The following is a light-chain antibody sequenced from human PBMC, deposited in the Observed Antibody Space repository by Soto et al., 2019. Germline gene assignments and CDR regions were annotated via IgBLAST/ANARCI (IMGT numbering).Light chain of an antibody. CDR1: NIESKS. CDR2: DGS. Sequence: SSELTQPPSVSVAPGQTARITCGGNNIESKSVHWYQQKPGQAPVLVVHDGSDRPSGIPERFSGSNSGNTATLTISRVEAGDEADYYCQVWDSSSDHVVFGGGTKLTVL. CDR3: QVWDSSSDHVV. J-gene: IGLJ2*01. V-gene: IGLV3-21*02.